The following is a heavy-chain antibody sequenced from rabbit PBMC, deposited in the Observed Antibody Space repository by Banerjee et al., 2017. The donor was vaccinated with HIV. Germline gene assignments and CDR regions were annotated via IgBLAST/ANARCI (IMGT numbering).Heavy chain of an antibody. CDR2: IYGGSSGST. Sequence: QSLEESGGDLVKPGASLTLTCTASGFSFSSYYYMCWVRQAPGKGLEWIACIYGGSSGSTYYASWAKGRFTISKTSSTTVTLQMTSLAVADTATYLCARDGVIAHYGGDGYGTGFNLWGPGTLVTVS. D-gene: IGHD6-1*01. CDR1: GFSFSSYYY. J-gene: IGHJ4*01. CDR3: ARDGVIAHYGGDGYGTGFNL. V-gene: IGHV1S40*01.